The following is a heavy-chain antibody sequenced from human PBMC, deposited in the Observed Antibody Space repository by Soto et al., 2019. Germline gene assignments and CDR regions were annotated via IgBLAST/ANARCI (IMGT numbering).Heavy chain of an antibody. CDR3: ARVVVVAAGTGYDGMDV. J-gene: IGHJ6*02. V-gene: IGHV4-34*01. D-gene: IGHD6-13*01. Sequence: QVQLQQWGAGLLKPSETLSLTCAVYGGSFSGYYWSWIRQPPGKGLEWIGEINHSGSTNYNPSLKRRVTISVDTAKNQFYLKLSSVTAADTAVYYCARVVVVAAGTGYDGMDVWVQGTTVTVSS. CDR1: GGSFSGYY. CDR2: INHSGST.